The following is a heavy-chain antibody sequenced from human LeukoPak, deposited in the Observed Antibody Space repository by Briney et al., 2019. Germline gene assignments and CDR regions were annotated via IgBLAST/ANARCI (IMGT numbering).Heavy chain of an antibody. V-gene: IGHV3-48*01. D-gene: IGHD3-16*01. CDR3: AKNPVMITSEDYFDY. CDR1: GFTFTIFG. J-gene: IGHJ4*02. Sequence: SGGSLRLSCAASGFTFTIFGFNWVRQAPGKVPEWVSYIDARSGITYYADSVQGRFTISRDNAQESVFLQMNSLRAEDTAVYYCAKNPVMITSEDYFDYWGQGTLVTVSS. CDR2: IDARSGIT.